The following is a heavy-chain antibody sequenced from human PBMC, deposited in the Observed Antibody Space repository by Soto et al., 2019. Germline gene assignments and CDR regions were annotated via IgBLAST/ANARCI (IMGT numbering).Heavy chain of an antibody. CDR2: ISYDGTNK. D-gene: IGHD3-22*01. Sequence: QVQLVESGGGVVQPGRSLRLSCAASGFIFSTYAMHWVRQAPGKGLEWVAVISYDGTNKYYKESLKGRFTISRDNSKNTLYLQMNSLRVEDTAVYFYARWTYSDMMVVYPDAFDIWGQGTMVTVSS. V-gene: IGHV3-30-3*01. CDR3: ARWTYSDMMVVYPDAFDI. CDR1: GFIFSTYA. J-gene: IGHJ3*02.